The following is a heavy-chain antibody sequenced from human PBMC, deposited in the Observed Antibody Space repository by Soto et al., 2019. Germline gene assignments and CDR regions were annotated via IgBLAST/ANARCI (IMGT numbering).Heavy chain of an antibody. CDR2: ISPYNGDT. V-gene: IGHV1-18*01. D-gene: IGHD2-15*01. J-gene: IGHJ3*02. CDR1: GYSFNSYG. Sequence: ASVKVSCKASGYSFNSYGISWVRQAPGQGLEWMGWISPYNGDTKYAQNVQGRVTMTTDTSTSTAYMELRSLRSDDTAVYYCARDRVVVVADAFDIWGQGTMVTVSS. CDR3: ARDRVVVVADAFDI.